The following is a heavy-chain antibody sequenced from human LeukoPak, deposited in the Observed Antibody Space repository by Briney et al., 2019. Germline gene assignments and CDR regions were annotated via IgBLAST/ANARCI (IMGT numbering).Heavy chain of an antibody. CDR3: ARSRSWSDY. CDR1: GFTFSSYA. J-gene: IGHJ4*02. Sequence: GGSLRLSCAASGFTFSSYAMHWVRQAPGKGLEWVAVISYDGSNKYYADSVKGRFTISRDNSKNTLYLQMNSLRAEDTAVYYCARSRSWSDYWGQGTLVTVSS. CDR2: ISYDGSNK. V-gene: IGHV3-30*04. D-gene: IGHD6-13*01.